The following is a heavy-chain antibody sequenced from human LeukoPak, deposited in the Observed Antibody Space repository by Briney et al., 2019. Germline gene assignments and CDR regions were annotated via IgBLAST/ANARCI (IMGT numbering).Heavy chain of an antibody. CDR3: ARDVSVNKVTTPFDH. CDR2: INLDPNTI. D-gene: IGHD1/OR15-1a*01. CDR1: GFTFSSYR. V-gene: IGHV3-48*04. Sequence: GGSLRLSCEASGFTFSSYRMHRVRQAPGKGLEWISYINLDPNTIYYADSVKGRFTISRDNAKQSLYLQMNSLRVEDTAIYYCARDVSVNKVTTPFDHWGQGTLVTVAS. J-gene: IGHJ4*02.